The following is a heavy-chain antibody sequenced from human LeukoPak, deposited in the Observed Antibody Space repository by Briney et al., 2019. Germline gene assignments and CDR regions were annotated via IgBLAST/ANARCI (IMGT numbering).Heavy chain of an antibody. V-gene: IGHV3-74*01. Sequence: GGSLRLSCAASGFTFSDYWMHWVRQAPGKGLVWVSRIISDGSSATYADSVKGRFTMSRDNAKSTLYLQMNSLRAEDTAVYYCARDFDGSGYHFDYWGQGPRSPSPQ. CDR2: IISDGSSA. D-gene: IGHD3-22*01. J-gene: IGHJ4*02. CDR1: GFTFSDYW. CDR3: ARDFDGSGYHFDY.